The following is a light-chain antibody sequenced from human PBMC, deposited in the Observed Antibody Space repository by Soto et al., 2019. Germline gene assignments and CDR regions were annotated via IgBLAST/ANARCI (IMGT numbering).Light chain of an antibody. CDR3: QPYSRSPPT. CDR1: QSVSSSY. J-gene: IGKJ4*01. CDR2: GAS. Sequence: EIGLTRSPGTLSLSPGERATLSCRASQSVSSSYLAWYQQKPGQAPRLLSYGASSRATGIPARFSGSGSGTDFTLTISRLEPDDFAVSYCQPYSRSPPTFGGGTKVEIK. V-gene: IGKV3-20*01.